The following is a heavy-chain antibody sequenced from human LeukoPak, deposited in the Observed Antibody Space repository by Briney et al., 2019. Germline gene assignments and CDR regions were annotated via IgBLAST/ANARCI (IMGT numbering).Heavy chain of an antibody. J-gene: IGHJ5*02. D-gene: IGHD3-10*01. V-gene: IGHV1-3*03. CDR1: GYTFTSYA. CDR3: ARSSVRGVIKGPNWFDP. Sequence: ASVKVSCKASGYTFTSYAMHWVRQAHGQRLEWMGWINAGNGNTKYSQEFQGRVTITRDTSASTAYMELSSLRSEDMAVYYCARSSVRGVIKGPNWFDPRGQGTLVTVSS. CDR2: INAGNGNT.